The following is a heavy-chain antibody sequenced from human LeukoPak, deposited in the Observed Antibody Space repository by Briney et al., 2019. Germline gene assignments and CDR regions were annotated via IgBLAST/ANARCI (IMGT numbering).Heavy chain of an antibody. CDR2: VYDNDIS. CDR1: GASIRGYF. V-gene: IGHV4-59*01. CDR3: ARGLVLATDDAFDI. J-gene: IGHJ3*02. D-gene: IGHD5-12*01. Sequence: SETLSLTCSVSGASIRGYFWSWIRQSPGKGLEWIGYVYDNDISNFNPSLKSRVTILVDRSKSQFSLKLRSVTAADTAVYYCARGLVLATDDAFDIWGPGTMVTVSS.